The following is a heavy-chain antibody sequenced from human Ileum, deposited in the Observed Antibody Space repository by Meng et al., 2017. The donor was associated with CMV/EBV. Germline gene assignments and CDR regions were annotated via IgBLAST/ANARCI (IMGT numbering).Heavy chain of an antibody. CDR3: ASRHYYDSSGYYY. D-gene: IGHD3-22*01. V-gene: IGHV3-48*04. J-gene: IGHJ4*02. CDR1: GFTFSNAW. CDR2: ISSSSSTI. Sequence: GESLKISCAASGFTFSNAWMSWVRQAPGKGLEWVSYISSSSSTIYYADSVKGRFTISRDNAKNSLYLQMNSLRAEDTAVYYCASRHYYDSSGYYYWGQGTLVTVSS.